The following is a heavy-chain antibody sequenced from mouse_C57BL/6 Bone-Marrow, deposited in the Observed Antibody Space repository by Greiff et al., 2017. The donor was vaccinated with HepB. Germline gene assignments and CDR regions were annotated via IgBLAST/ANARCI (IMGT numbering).Heavy chain of an antibody. CDR2: IGPGSGST. CDR1: GYTFTDYY. D-gene: IGHD1-2*01. V-gene: IGHV1-77*01. CDR3: TRGVLRRPWYFDV. Sequence: QVQLQQSGAELVKPGASVKISCKASGYTFTDYYINWVKQRPGQGLEWLGKIGPGSGSTYYNEKFKGKATLTADKSSSTAYRQLSSLTSEDSAVYFCTRGVLRRPWYFDVWGTGTTVTVSS. J-gene: IGHJ1*03.